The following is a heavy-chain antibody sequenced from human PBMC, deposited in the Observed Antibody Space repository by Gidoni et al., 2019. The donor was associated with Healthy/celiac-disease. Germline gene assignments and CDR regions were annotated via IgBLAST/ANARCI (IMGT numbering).Heavy chain of an antibody. D-gene: IGHD6-13*01. J-gene: IGHJ4*02. CDR3: AHSGTAGQ. CDR2: IYWNDDK. V-gene: IGHV2-5*01. Sequence: QITLRESGPTLVKPTHTLTLTCTFSGFSLSTSGVGVGWIRQPPGKALEWIALIYWNDDKRYRPSLKSRLTITKDTSKHHVVLTMTNMDPVETATYYCAHSGTAGQWGQGTLVTVSS. CDR1: GFSLSTSGVG.